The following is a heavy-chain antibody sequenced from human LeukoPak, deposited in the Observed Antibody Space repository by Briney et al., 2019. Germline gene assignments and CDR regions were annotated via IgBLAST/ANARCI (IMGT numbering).Heavy chain of an antibody. CDR2: IYYSGST. CDR3: ARLRYSGWGGVDY. Sequence: KSSETLSLTCTVSGGSISSSSYYWGWIRQPPGKGLEWIGSIYYSGSTYYNPSLKSRVTISVDTSKNQFSLKLSSVTAADTAVYYCARLRYSGWGGVDYWGQGTLVTVSS. D-gene: IGHD5-12*01. CDR1: GGSISSSSYY. J-gene: IGHJ4*02. V-gene: IGHV4-39*01.